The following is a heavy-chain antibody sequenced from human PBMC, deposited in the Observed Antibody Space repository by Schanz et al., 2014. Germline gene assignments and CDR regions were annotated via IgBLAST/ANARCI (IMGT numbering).Heavy chain of an antibody. CDR2: INGYNAHT. CDR3: ARAVGGNSALEWFDP. CDR1: GYTFTSSG. D-gene: IGHD2-21*01. Sequence: QVQLVQSGAEVKKPGASVKVSCKASGYTFTSSGFSWVRQAPGQGLEWMGWINGYNAHTNYAQKFQGRVTMTTDTSTSTVYMELRSLRSDDTAVYYCARAVGGNSALEWFDPWGQGTLVTVSS. V-gene: IGHV1-18*01. J-gene: IGHJ5*02.